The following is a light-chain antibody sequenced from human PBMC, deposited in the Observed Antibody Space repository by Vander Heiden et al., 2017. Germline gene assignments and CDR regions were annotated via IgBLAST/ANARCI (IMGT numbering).Light chain of an antibody. J-gene: IGKJ3*01. Sequence: IVMTHSLLSLPVTPGEPASISCRPSQSLLHDNGYNYLNWYLQKPGQSPQLLIYLGSNRASGVPDRFGGSGSGTDFTLKISRVEAEDVGVYYCMQTLQTPRTFGPGTKVDVK. CDR1: QSLLHDNGYNY. V-gene: IGKV2-28*01. CDR2: LGS. CDR3: MQTLQTPRT.